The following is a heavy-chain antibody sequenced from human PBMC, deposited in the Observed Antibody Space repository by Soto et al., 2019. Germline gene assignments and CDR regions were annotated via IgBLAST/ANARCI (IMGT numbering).Heavy chain of an antibody. Sequence: PGESLKISCKGSGYRFTSYWIAWVRQMPGEGLEWMGIIYPDDSDTRYSPSFQGQVTISADKSISTAYLQWSSLKASDTAMYYCARQGQYNYGSNDYWGQGTLVTVS. CDR3: ARQGQYNYGSNDY. V-gene: IGHV5-51*01. J-gene: IGHJ4*02. CDR2: IYPDDSDT. D-gene: IGHD3-10*01. CDR1: GYRFTSYW.